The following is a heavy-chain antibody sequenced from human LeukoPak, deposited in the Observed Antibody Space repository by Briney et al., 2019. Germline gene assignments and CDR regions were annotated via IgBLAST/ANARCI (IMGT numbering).Heavy chain of an antibody. CDR1: GRSINSYY. Sequence: PSETLSLTCTVSGRSINSYYWIWLRQPAGEAREGIGRIYTRGSTIFNRSRESRVTMSVGASKKQFSLKLRSVTATDTAVDYCARATYYYNSGSYSGIDHWGQGTLVTVSS. V-gene: IGHV4-4*07. CDR2: IYTRGST. CDR3: ARATYYYNSGSYSGIDH. D-gene: IGHD3-10*01. J-gene: IGHJ5*02.